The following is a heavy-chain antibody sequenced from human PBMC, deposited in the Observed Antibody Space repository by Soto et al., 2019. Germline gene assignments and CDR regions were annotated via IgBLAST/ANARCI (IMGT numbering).Heavy chain of an antibody. CDR1: GGTFSSYA. V-gene: IGHV1-69*06. Sequence: QVQLVQSGAEVKKPGSSVKFSCKASGGTFSSYAISWVRQAPGQGLEWMGGIIPIFGTANYAQKFQGRVTITADKSTSTADMELSSLRSEDTAVYYCARAPVGYYGSGSFDYWGQGTLVTVSS. D-gene: IGHD3-10*01. CDR3: ARAPVGYYGSGSFDY. CDR2: IIPIFGTA. J-gene: IGHJ4*02.